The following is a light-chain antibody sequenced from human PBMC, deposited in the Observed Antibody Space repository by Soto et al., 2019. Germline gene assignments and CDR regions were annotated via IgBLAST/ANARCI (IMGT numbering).Light chain of an antibody. Sequence: EIVLTQSPATLSSFPGDRVTLSCRASQAVNTRLAWYQHKPGQAPRLLIYGASTRATGIPANFSGSGSGTEFTLTISSLQSEDFAVYYCQQYNNWPPITFGQGTRLEIK. V-gene: IGKV3-15*01. CDR3: QQYNNWPPIT. CDR2: GAS. CDR1: QAVNTR. J-gene: IGKJ5*01.